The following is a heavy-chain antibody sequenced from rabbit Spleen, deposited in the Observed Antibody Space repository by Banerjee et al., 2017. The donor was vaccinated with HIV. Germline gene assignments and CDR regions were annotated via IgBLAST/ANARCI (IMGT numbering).Heavy chain of an antibody. CDR1: GFSFTSGYD. CDR3: ARDTGSSFSSYGMDL. D-gene: IGHD8-1*01. V-gene: IGHV1S40*01. CDR2: IAGSSSGFT. J-gene: IGHJ6*01. Sequence: QSLEESGGDLVKPGASLTLTCTASGFSFTSGYDMCWVRQATGKGLEWIACIAGSSSGFTYSAPWAKGRFTCSKTSSTTVTLQMTSLTVADTATYFCARDTGSSFSSYGMDLWGPGTLVTVS.